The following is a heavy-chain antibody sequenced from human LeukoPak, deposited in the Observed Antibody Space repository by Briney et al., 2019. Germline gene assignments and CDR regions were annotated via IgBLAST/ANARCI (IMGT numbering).Heavy chain of an antibody. J-gene: IGHJ3*02. Sequence: SETLSLTCAVYGGSFSGYYWSWIRQPPGKGLEWIGEINHSGSTNYNPSLKSRVTISVDTSKNQFSLKLSSVTAADTAVYYCARGLWQLALHPAFDIWGQGTMVTVSS. CDR1: GGSFSGYY. CDR2: INHSGST. V-gene: IGHV4-34*01. CDR3: ARGLWQLALHPAFDI. D-gene: IGHD6-6*01.